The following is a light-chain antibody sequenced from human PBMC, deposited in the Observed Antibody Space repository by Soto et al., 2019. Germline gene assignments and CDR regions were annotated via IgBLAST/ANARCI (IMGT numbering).Light chain of an antibody. J-gene: IGKJ1*01. V-gene: IGKV3D-15*01. CDR3: HQYQSYS. CDR1: QSVSSY. CDR2: DAS. Sequence: EIVMTQSPATLSASPGARAPLSCRAVQSVSSYLAWYQQKPGQAPRLLIYDASNRATGIPARFSGGGSGTEFTLTISSLQPDDFATYYCHQYQSYSFGQGTKVDIK.